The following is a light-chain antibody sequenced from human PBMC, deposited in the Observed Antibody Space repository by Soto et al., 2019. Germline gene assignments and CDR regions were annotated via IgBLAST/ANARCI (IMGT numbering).Light chain of an antibody. J-gene: IGKJ2*01. CDR1: QTIISY. Sequence: DIQMTQSPSSLSASVGDRVTITCRASQTIISYLNWYQQKPGKPPKLLFYAASSLPSGVPSRFSGSGYGTDFTLTISSLQPEDFATYYCQQSYSIPPFTFGQGTRLEMK. CDR3: QQSYSIPPFT. CDR2: AAS. V-gene: IGKV1-39*01.